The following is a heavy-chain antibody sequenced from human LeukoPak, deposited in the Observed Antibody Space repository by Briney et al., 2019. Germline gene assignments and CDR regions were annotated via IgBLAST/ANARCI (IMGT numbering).Heavy chain of an antibody. J-gene: IGHJ4*02. CDR3: ARGVYRYQHY. CDR1: GGSFSGYY. CDR2: INHSGST. Sequence: SETLSLTCAVYGGSFSGYYWSWIRQPPGKGLEWIGEINHSGSTNYNPSLKSRVTISVDTSKNQFSLKLSSVTAADTAVYYCARGVYRYQHYWGQGTLVTVSS. V-gene: IGHV4-34*01. D-gene: IGHD2-2*01.